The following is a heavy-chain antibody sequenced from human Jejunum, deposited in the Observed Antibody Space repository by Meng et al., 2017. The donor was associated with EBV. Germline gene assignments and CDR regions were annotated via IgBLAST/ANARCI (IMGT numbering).Heavy chain of an antibody. CDR1: GASLRSGHW. Sequence: QLHLQESGPRLVKPSETLSVTCDVSGASLRSGHWWGWVRQPPGKGLEWIGEHGGTRNYNPSLRSRVTISLDYSKNQFSLTLSSVTAADTAVYYCATFNSGSYKYHVDHWGRGILRTVSS. CDR3: ATFNSGSYKYHVDH. CDR2: HGGTR. V-gene: IGHV4-4*02. J-gene: IGHJ4*02. D-gene: IGHD6-19*01.